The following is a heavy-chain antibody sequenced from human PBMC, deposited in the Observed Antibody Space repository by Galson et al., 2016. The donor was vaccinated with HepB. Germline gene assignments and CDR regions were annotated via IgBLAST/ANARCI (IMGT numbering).Heavy chain of an antibody. D-gene: IGHD2-8*02. Sequence: SVKVSCKASGYTFTAYAIHWVRQAPGQRIEWMAWINTAKGDTRYSQKLQGRVTLTRDTSATTASMELSSLRSEDTAVYYCARRLVGSYGNAFDIWGQGTLVTVSS. J-gene: IGHJ3*02. CDR3: ARRLVGSYGNAFDI. CDR2: INTAKGDT. V-gene: IGHV1-3*04. CDR1: GYTFTAYA.